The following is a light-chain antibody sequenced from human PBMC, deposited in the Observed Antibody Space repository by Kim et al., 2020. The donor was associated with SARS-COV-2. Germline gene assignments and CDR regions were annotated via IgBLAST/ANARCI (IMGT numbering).Light chain of an antibody. Sequence: DVVMTQSPLSLPVTLGQPASISCRSSQSLVHSDGKTYLNWIQQRPGQYTRRLIYKVSTRDSGVADRFSGSGSGTDFTLKISRVEAEDVVVYYCMQGTLLPPITFGGGTKVDIK. J-gene: IGKJ4*01. CDR3: MQGTLLPPIT. CDR2: KVS. CDR1: QSLVHSDGKTY. V-gene: IGKV2-30*02.